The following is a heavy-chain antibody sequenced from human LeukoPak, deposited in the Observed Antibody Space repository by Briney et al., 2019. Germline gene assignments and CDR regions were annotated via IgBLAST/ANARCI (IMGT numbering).Heavy chain of an antibody. Sequence: PSETLSLTCTVSGGSISSSSYYWGWIRQPPGKGLEWIGSIYYSGSTYYNPSLKSRVTISVDTSKNQFSLKLSSVTAADTAVYYCARHLWFGELSYWGQGTLVTVPS. CDR3: ARHLWFGELSY. D-gene: IGHD3-10*01. V-gene: IGHV4-39*01. J-gene: IGHJ4*02. CDR1: GGSISSSSYY. CDR2: IYYSGST.